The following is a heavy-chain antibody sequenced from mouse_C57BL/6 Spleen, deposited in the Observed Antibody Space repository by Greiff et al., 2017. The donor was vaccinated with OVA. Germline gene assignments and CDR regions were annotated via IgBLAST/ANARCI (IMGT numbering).Heavy chain of an antibody. CDR3: TRPQLVFDY. D-gene: IGHD4-1*02. V-gene: IGHV1-15*01. CDR1: GYTFTDYE. Sequence: QVQLKESGAELVRPGASVTLSCKASGYTFTDYEMHWVKPTPVHGLEWIGAIAPETGGTAYNQKFKGKAILTADKSSSTAYMALRSLTSEDSAVYYCTRPQLVFDYWGQGTTLTVSS. J-gene: IGHJ2*01. CDR2: IAPETGGT.